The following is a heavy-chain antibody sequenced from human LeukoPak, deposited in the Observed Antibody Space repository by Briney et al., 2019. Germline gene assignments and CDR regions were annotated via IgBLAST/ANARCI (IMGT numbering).Heavy chain of an antibody. Sequence: PGGSLRLSCAASGFTFSTYAMHWVRQAPGKGLEWVAVISYDGRNEYYADSVKGRFTISRDNSKNTLYLQMNSLRAEDTAVYYCAKGSGDSSAWFQLFDYWGQGTLVTVSS. V-gene: IGHV3-30*04. CDR2: ISYDGRNE. J-gene: IGHJ4*02. D-gene: IGHD6-19*01. CDR1: GFTFSTYA. CDR3: AKGSGDSSAWFQLFDY.